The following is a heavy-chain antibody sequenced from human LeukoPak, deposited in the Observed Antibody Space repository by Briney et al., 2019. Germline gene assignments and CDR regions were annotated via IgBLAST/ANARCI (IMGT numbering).Heavy chain of an antibody. CDR1: GFTFSSYA. Sequence: GGSLRLSCAASGFTFSSYAMSWVRQAPGKGLEWVSSISTSSSYIYYADSVKGRFTISRDNAKNSLYLQMNSLRAEDTSVYYCATERAVNWFDPWGQGTLVTVSS. CDR2: ISTSSSYI. V-gene: IGHV3-21*01. J-gene: IGHJ5*02. CDR3: ATERAVNWFDP.